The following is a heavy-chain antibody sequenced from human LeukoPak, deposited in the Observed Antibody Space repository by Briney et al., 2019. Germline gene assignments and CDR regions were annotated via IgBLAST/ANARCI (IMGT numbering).Heavy chain of an antibody. J-gene: IGHJ5*02. V-gene: IGHV4-59*01. CDR3: ARDTGNYYDSSGYYYTDTNWFDP. Sequence: PSETLSLTCTVSGGSISSYYWSWIRQPPGKGLEWIGYIYYSGSTNYNPSLKSRVTISVDTSKNQFSLKLSSVTAADTAVYYCARDTGNYYDSSGYYYTDTNWFDPWGQGTLVTVSS. CDR2: IYYSGST. CDR1: GGSISSYY. D-gene: IGHD3-22*01.